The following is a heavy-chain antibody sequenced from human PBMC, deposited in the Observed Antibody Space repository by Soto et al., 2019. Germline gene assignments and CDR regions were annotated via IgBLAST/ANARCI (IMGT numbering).Heavy chain of an antibody. CDR2: ISSSGSTI. CDR3: ARVPYYYDSSGTGA. Sequence: GSLMLAYAASGFTLSSYEMNWVRQGPGKGLEWVSYISSSGSTIYYADPVKGRFTISRDNAKNSLYLQMNSLRAEDTAVYYCARVPYYYDSSGTGAWRQRTLVGVS. CDR1: GFTLSSYE. V-gene: IGHV3-48*03. J-gene: IGHJ5*02. D-gene: IGHD3-22*01.